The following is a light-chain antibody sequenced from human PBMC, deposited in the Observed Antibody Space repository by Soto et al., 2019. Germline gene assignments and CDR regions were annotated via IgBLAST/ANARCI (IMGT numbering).Light chain of an antibody. V-gene: IGLV2-14*01. Sequence: QSALTQPASVSGSPGQSITISCTGTSSDVGAYNYISWYQQHPGKAPKFMIYEVSNRPSGISNRFSGSKSGNTASLTISRLQAEDEADYYCSSYTSSNTYVFGSGTKLTVL. CDR3: SSYTSSNTYV. CDR2: EVS. CDR1: SSDVGAYNY. J-gene: IGLJ1*01.